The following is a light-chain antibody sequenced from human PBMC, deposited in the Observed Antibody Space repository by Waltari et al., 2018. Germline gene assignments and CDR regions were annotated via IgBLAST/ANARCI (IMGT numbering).Light chain of an antibody. V-gene: IGKV4-1*01. Sequence: DIVMTQSPDSLAVSLGERATINCKSSQTVLYRDNNKNYLTWYQQKRGQPPKLLFSWASNRESGVPDRLSASGSGTDFTLTISSLQAEDVAVYYCHQHYTTPWTFGQGTKVEIK. CDR1: QTVLYRDNNKNY. CDR3: HQHYTTPWT. CDR2: WAS. J-gene: IGKJ1*01.